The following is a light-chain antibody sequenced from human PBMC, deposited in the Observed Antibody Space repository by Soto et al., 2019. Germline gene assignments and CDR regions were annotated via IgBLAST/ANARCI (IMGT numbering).Light chain of an antibody. CDR1: QGLSSSY. CDR3: QQYGYSPRT. V-gene: IGKV3-20*01. Sequence: EVVLTQSPVTLSLSPGARAPLSCRASQGLSSSYLAWYQQKPGQAPRLLIYGASHRATGIPDRFSGGGSGTDFTLTVSRLEPEDFGMYYCQQYGYSPRTFGQGTKVDIK. CDR2: GAS. J-gene: IGKJ1*01.